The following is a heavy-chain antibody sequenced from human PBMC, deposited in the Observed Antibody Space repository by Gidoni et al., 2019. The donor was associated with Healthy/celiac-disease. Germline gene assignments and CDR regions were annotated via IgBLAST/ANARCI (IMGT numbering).Heavy chain of an antibody. CDR3: ARGYRQMATITH. D-gene: IGHD5-12*01. J-gene: IGHJ4*02. V-gene: IGHV3-74*01. Sequence: TISRDNAKNTLYLQMNSLRAEDTAVYYCARGYRQMATITHWGQGTLVTVSS.